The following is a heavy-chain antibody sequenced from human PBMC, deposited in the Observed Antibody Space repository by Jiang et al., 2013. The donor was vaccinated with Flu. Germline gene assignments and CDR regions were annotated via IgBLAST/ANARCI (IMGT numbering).Heavy chain of an antibody. CDR1: GFTFSTYA. J-gene: IGHJ6*02. Sequence: LLESGGGLVQPGGPVRLSCVASGFTFSTYALNWVRQAPGKGLEWVSYISSSSTTIFYADSVKGRFTISRDNARNSLHLQMNSLRAEDTAVYYCALQPIFGVDGWGQGTTVTVSS. CDR3: ALQPIFGVDG. V-gene: IGHV3-48*01. CDR2: ISSSSTTI. D-gene: IGHD4-11*01.